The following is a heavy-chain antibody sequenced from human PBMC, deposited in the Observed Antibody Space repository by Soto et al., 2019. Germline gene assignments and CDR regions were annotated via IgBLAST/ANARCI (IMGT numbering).Heavy chain of an antibody. CDR1: GFTFSSYG. V-gene: IGHV3-30*18. J-gene: IGHJ6*02. CDR3: AKFVEGGMDV. Sequence: QVQLVESGGGVVQPGRSLRLSCAASGFTFSSYGMHWVRQAPGKGLEWVAVISYDGSNKYYADSVKGRFTISRDNSKNTLYQQMNSLRAEDTAVYYCAKFVEGGMDVWGQGTTVTVSS. CDR2: ISYDGSNK. D-gene: IGHD6-6*01.